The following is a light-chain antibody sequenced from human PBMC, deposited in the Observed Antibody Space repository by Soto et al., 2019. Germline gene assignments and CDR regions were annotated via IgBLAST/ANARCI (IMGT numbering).Light chain of an antibody. V-gene: IGLV2-14*01. Sequence: QSVLTQPASVSGSPGQSITISCIGTSSDVGGYNYVSWYQQHPGEAPKLMIYDVSNRPSGISHRFSGSKSGNTASLTISGLQAEDEADYYCSSYVSSSTPYVFGTGTKLTVL. CDR3: SSYVSSSTPYV. CDR2: DVS. J-gene: IGLJ1*01. CDR1: SSDVGGYNY.